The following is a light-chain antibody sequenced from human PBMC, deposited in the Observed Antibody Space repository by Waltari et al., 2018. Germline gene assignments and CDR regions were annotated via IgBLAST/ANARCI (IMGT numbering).Light chain of an antibody. CDR1: SSDVGTYNF. J-gene: IGLJ3*02. CDR2: EVT. Sequence: QSALTQPPSASGSPGQSVTIYCTGSSSDVGTYNFVSWYQQHPGKAPKLMIYEVTKPPAGVPDRFYCSKSGNTASLGVSGLQAEDEADYDCTSYAGSDKLLFGGGTKLTVL. CDR3: TSYAGSDKLL. V-gene: IGLV2-8*01.